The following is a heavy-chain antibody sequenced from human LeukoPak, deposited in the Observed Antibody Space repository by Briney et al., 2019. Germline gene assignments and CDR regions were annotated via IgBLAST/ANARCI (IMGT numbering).Heavy chain of an antibody. J-gene: IGHJ4*02. Sequence: GASVKVSCRASGYTFINYGINWVRQAPGQGLEWMGWITSYNGNTNYAQKLQGRVTMTTDTSTSTVYMELRSLRSDDTAVYFCARDHNLLRDNWKPKAYFDYWGQGTLVTVSS. V-gene: IGHV1-18*01. CDR2: ITSYNGNT. CDR1: GYTFINYG. CDR3: ARDHNLLRDNWKPKAYFDY. D-gene: IGHD1-1*01.